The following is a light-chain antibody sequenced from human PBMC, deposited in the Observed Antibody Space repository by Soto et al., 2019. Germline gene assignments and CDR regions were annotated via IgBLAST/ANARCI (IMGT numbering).Light chain of an antibody. Sequence: QAVVTQPPSLSGAPGQRVTISCTGSSSNIGTGYDVHWYQQLPRTAPKLLIYGNSNRPSGVPDRFSGSESGTSASLAITGLQAEDEADYYCQSYDSSLSGSVFGGGTKVTVL. CDR1: SSNIGTGYD. CDR3: QSYDSSLSGSV. J-gene: IGLJ3*02. V-gene: IGLV1-40*01. CDR2: GNS.